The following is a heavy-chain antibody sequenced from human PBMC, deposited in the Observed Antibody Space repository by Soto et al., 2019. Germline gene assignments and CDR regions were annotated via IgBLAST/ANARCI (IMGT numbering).Heavy chain of an antibody. Sequence: QVQLQESGPGLVKPSETLSLTCTVSGGSISSYYWSWIRQPPGKGLEWIGYIYYSGSTNYNPSLKSRVTISVDTSKNQFSLKLSSVTAADTAVYYCARDGGASGWVIGYWGQGTLVTVSS. CDR1: GGSISSYY. J-gene: IGHJ4*02. V-gene: IGHV4-59*01. CDR3: ARDGGASGWVIGY. CDR2: IYYSGST. D-gene: IGHD6-19*01.